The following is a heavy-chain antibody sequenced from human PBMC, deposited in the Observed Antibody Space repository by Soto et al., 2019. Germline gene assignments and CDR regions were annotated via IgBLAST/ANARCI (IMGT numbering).Heavy chain of an antibody. J-gene: IGHJ4*02. CDR1: GFTFSSYE. V-gene: IGHV3-48*03. D-gene: IGHD6-6*01. CDR3: VVKGEQLVRWGNYFDY. Sequence: PGGFLRLSCAASGFTFSSYEMNWVRQAPGKGLEWVSYISSSGSTIYYADSVKGRFTISRDNAKNSLYLQMNSLRAEDTAVYYCVVKGEQLVRWGNYFDYWGQGTLVTVSS. CDR2: ISSSGSTI.